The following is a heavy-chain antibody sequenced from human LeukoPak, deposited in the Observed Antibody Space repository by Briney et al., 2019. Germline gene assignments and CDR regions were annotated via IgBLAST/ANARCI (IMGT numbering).Heavy chain of an antibody. V-gene: IGHV3-30*02. CDR3: ARDWSAAGIV. Sequence: GGSLRLSCAASGFTFSSYGMHWVRQAPGKGLEWVAFIRYDGSNKYYADSVKGRFTISRDNSKNTLYLQMNRLRAEDTAVYYCARDWSAAGIVWGQGTLVTVSS. CDR2: IRYDGSNK. D-gene: IGHD6-13*01. CDR1: GFTFSSYG. J-gene: IGHJ4*02.